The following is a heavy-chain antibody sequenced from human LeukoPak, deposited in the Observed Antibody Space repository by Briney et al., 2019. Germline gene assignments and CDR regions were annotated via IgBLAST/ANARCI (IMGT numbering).Heavy chain of an antibody. J-gene: IGHJ6*02. D-gene: IGHD3-10*01. CDR2: IYAGGST. Sequence: GGSLRLSCAASGFTVGSNYMSWVRQAPGKGLEWVSLIYAGGSTYYADAVKGRFTISRHNSKNTLHLQMNSLRVEDTAVYYCAIAGSSELLWDYAMDVWGQGTTVTVSS. V-gene: IGHV3-53*04. CDR1: GFTVGSNY. CDR3: AIAGSSELLWDYAMDV.